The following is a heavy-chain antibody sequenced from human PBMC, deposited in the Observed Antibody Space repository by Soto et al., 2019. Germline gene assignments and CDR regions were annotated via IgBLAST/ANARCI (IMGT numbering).Heavy chain of an antibody. D-gene: IGHD3-16*01. CDR1: GFKFDDYA. CDR3: ASEKICRFYAIDV. J-gene: IGHJ6*02. CDR2: INWSGEMI. Sequence: EVQLVESGGAMVHPGGSLRLSCVASGFKFDDYAIHWVRQVAGKGLEWVSAINWSGEMIAYADSVKGRSAISRDNAKNNVNLQINRQRPEDAALYDCASEKICRFYAIDVWGQWTSVSV. V-gene: IGHV3-9*01.